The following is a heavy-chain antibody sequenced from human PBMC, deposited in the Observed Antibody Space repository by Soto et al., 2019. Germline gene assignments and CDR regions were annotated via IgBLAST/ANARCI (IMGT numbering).Heavy chain of an antibody. CDR1: GYSFTNFW. CDR2: IYPDDSDT. J-gene: IGHJ4*01. V-gene: IGHV5-51*01. D-gene: IGHD6-6*01. Sequence: GESLKISCKGSGYSFTNFWIAWVRQMPGKGLEWMGIIYPDDSDTKYSPSFQGQVTFSADRSINTAYLQWNSLKASDTAIYYCARASIAGRRSGNDFEYWGQGTLVTVSS. CDR3: ARASIAGRRSGNDFEY.